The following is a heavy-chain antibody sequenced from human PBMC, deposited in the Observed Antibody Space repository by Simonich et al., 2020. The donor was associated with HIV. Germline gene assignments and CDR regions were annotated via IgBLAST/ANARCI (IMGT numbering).Heavy chain of an antibody. CDR1: GGSFSGYY. D-gene: IGHD4-17*01. CDR2: INHSGST. CDR3: ARRHPTTVTTPYFDY. Sequence: QVQLQQWGAGLLKPSETLSLTCAVYGGSFSGYYCSWIRQPPGKGLEWIGEINHSGSTNYNPSLKSRVTISVDTSKNQFSLKLSSVTAADTAVYYCARRHPTTVTTPYFDYWGQGTLVTVSS. V-gene: IGHV4-34*01. J-gene: IGHJ4*02.